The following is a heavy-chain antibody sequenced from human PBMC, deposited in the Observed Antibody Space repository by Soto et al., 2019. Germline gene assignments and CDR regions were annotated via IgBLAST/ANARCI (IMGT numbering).Heavy chain of an antibody. Sequence: PXGSLRLSCSAAGFTFSSYGIHWVRQAPGKGLEWVAVISYDGSNRYYADSVKGRFTISRDNSKNTLYLQMNSLRAEDTAVYYCAKGGDAYNSFFDYWGQGTPVTVSS. D-gene: IGHD3-10*01. J-gene: IGHJ4*02. CDR3: AKGGDAYNSFFDY. V-gene: IGHV3-30*18. CDR1: GFTFSSYG. CDR2: ISYDGSNR.